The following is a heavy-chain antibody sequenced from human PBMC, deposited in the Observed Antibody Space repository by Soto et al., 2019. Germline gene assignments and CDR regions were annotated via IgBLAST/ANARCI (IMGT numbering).Heavy chain of an antibody. J-gene: IGHJ4*02. CDR3: AKVERAVAGIID. D-gene: IGHD6-19*01. CDR2: ISVSVGST. CDR1: GFTFSSYA. V-gene: IGHV3-23*01. Sequence: GGSLRLSCAASGFTFSSYAMSWVRQAPGKGLDWVSAISVSVGSTYYADSVKGRFTISRDNSKNTLYLQMNSLRAEDTAVYYCAKVERAVAGIIDWGQGTLVNVS.